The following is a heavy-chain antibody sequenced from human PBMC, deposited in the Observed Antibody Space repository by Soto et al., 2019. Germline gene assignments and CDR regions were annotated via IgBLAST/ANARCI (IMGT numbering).Heavy chain of an antibody. CDR2: VYYSGTT. D-gene: IGHD3-9*01. CDR3: ARHTDDILHGNEALEI. V-gene: IGHV4-59*08. CDR1: GGSINNYY. J-gene: IGHJ3*02. Sequence: PSETLSLTCTVSGGSINNYYWSWIRQSPGKGLEWIGYVYYSGTTNYNPTLKSRITILVDTSENQFSLKLTSVTAADTAVYYCARHTDDILHGNEALEIWGQGTVVTVSS.